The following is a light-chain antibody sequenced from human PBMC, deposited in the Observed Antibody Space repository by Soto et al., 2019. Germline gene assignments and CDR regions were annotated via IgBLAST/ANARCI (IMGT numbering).Light chain of an antibody. Sequence: QSALPQPPSASGSPGQSVTISCTGTSSDIGGYDYVSWYQQHPGKTPKFMIYEVSKRPSGVPDRFSGSKSGNTASLTVSGLHAEDEADYYCVSYAGSNIWMFGGGTKLTVL. V-gene: IGLV2-8*01. CDR3: VSYAGSNIWM. CDR2: EVS. J-gene: IGLJ3*02. CDR1: SSDIGGYDY.